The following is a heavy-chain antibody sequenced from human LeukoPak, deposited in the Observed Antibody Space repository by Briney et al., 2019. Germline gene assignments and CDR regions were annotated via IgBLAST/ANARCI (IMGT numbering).Heavy chain of an antibody. D-gene: IGHD3-9*01. CDR3: ATVRYFDWLYFDY. CDR1: GYTFTGYY. CDR2: INPNSGGT. J-gene: IGHJ4*02. V-gene: IGHV1-2*02. Sequence: GASVKVSCKASGYTFTGYYMHWVRQAPGQGLEWMGWINPNSGGTDYAQKFQGRVTMTRDRSISTAYMALSRLRSPDTAVYYCATVRYFDWLYFDYWGQGTLVTVSS.